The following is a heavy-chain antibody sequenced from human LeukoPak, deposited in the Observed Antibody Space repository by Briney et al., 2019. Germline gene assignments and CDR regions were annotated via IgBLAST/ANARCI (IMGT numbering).Heavy chain of an antibody. Sequence: SETLSLTCTVSAGSISSYYWSWIRQPPGKGLEWIGYIYYSGSTNYNPSLKSRVTISVDTSKNQFSLKLSSVTAADTAVYYCARVAYSSGWYIDYWGQGTLVTVSS. D-gene: IGHD6-19*01. CDR1: AGSISSYY. CDR3: ARVAYSSGWYIDY. V-gene: IGHV4-59*01. J-gene: IGHJ4*02. CDR2: IYYSGST.